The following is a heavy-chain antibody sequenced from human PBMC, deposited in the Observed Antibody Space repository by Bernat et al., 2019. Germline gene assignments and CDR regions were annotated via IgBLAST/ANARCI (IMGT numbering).Heavy chain of an antibody. CDR1: GGSISSYY. Sequence: QVQLQESGPGLVKPSETLSLTCTVSGGSISSYYWSWIRQPPGKGLEWIGYIYYSGSTNYNPSLKSRVTISVDTSKNQFSLKLSSVTAADPAVYYCARHFWSGYVPFYYYYGMDVWGQGTTVTVSS. J-gene: IGHJ6*02. V-gene: IGHV4-59*08. D-gene: IGHD5-12*01. CDR3: ARHFWSGYVPFYYYYGMDV. CDR2: IYYSGST.